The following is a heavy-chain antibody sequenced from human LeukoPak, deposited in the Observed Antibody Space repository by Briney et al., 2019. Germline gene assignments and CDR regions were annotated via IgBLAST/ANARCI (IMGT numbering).Heavy chain of an antibody. Sequence: GSPVKVSCKASGGTFSSYRITWVRQAPGQGLEWMGGIMPLFNTANYAQQFQGRVTITTDESTSTAYMGLSSLRFEDTAMYYCARVDRYHYHLDVWAKGTTVTVSS. J-gene: IGHJ6*03. CDR1: GGTFSSYR. CDR2: IMPLFNTA. V-gene: IGHV1-69*05. CDR3: ARVDRYHYHLDV.